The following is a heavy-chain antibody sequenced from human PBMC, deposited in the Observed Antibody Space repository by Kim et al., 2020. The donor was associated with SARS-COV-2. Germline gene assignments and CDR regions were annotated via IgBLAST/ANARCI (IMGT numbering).Heavy chain of an antibody. V-gene: IGHV5-10-1*01. CDR3: ASSGSVWYFDL. J-gene: IGHJ2*01. Sequence: GESLKISCKGSGYSFTSYWISWVRQMPGKGLEWMGTIDPSDSYTNYSPSFQGHVTISADKSISTAYLQWSSLKASDTAMYYCASSGSVWYFDLWGRGTLVTVSS. CDR2: IDPSDSYT. CDR1: GYSFTSYW. D-gene: IGHD3-10*01.